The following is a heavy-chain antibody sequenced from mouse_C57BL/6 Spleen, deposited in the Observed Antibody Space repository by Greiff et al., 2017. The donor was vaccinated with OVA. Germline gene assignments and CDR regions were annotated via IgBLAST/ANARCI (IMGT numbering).Heavy chain of an antibody. CDR1: GYTFTSYW. J-gene: IGHJ3*01. Sequence: VQLQQSGAELVKPGASVKLSCKASGYTFTSYWMQWVKQRPGQGLEWIGEIDPSDSYTNYNQKFKGKATLTVDTSSSTAYMQLSSLASEDSAVYYCAILLRAAYWGQGTLVTVSA. CDR2: IDPSDSYT. D-gene: IGHD1-1*01. V-gene: IGHV1-50*01. CDR3: AILLRAAY.